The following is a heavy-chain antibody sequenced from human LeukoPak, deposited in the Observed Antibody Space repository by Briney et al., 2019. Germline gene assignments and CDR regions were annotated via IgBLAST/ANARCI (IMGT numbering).Heavy chain of an antibody. CDR2: INPSGGST. D-gene: IGHD2-2*01. CDR3: AKAYCSSNDCTSGGY. V-gene: IGHV1-46*01. CDR1: GYTFTGYY. J-gene: IGHJ4*02. Sequence: TSVKVSCKASGYTFTGYYMHLLRQAPGQGLDWVGGINPSGGSTSYEKTFQGRVTTTRDTSTNTVHMELSSLRSEDTALYYCAKAYCSSNDCTSGGYWGQGTLVTVSS.